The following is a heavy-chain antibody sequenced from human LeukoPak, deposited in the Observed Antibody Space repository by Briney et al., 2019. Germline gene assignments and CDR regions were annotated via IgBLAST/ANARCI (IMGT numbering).Heavy chain of an antibody. V-gene: IGHV3-48*01. D-gene: IGHD3-9*01. CDR2: ISSSTSTI. CDR1: GFTFSSYS. J-gene: IGHJ6*03. CDR3: AKGGGFDWLNYYYMDV. Sequence: GGSLRLSCAASGFTFSSYSMNWVRQAPGKGLEGVSYISSSTSTIYYADSVKGRFTISRDNDKNSLYLQMNSLRAEDTAVYYCAKGGGFDWLNYYYMDVWGKGTTVIISS.